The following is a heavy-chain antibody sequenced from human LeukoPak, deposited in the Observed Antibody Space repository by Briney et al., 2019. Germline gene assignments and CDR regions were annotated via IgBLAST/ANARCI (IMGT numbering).Heavy chain of an antibody. CDR1: GYTFTSCG. V-gene: IGHV1-18*01. CDR2: ISAYNGNT. CDR3: ARRQDRYYYYYYMDV. Sequence: ASVKVSCKASGYTFTSCGISWVRQAPGQGLVWMGWISAYNGNTNYAQKLQGRVTMTTDTSTSTAYMELRSLRSDDTAVYYCARRQDRYYYYYYMDVWGKGTTVTVSS. J-gene: IGHJ6*03.